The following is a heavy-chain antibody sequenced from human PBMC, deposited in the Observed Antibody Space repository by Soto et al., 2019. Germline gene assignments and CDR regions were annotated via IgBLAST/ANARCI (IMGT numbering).Heavy chain of an antibody. D-gene: IGHD3-9*01. J-gene: IGHJ6*02. CDR3: ARAVVLTFTRFYDMDV. CDR1: GDTFSSYS. CDR2: LIPMFGTT. V-gene: IGHV1-69*18. Sequence: VQLVQSGAEVKTPGSSVKVSCKASGDTFSSYSINWVRQAPGQGLEWMGRLIPMFGTTDYAQRFQGRVTFTADESTSTASMEVTNLTSEDTAVYYCARAVVLTFTRFYDMDVWGQGTTVTVSS.